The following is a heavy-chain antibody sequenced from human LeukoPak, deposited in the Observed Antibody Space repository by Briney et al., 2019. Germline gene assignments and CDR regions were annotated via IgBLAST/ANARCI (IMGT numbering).Heavy chain of an antibody. J-gene: IGHJ4*02. CDR2: VYYSGTT. Sequence: SETLSLTCTVPGGSISSYYWSWIRQPPGKGLEWIGYVYYSGTTNYNPSLKSRVTMSVDTSKNQFSLKLSSVTPADTAVYYCARVGGSYTKYYFDSWGQGTLVTVSS. D-gene: IGHD3-16*01. CDR3: ARVGGSYTKYYFDS. V-gene: IGHV4-59*01. CDR1: GGSISSYY.